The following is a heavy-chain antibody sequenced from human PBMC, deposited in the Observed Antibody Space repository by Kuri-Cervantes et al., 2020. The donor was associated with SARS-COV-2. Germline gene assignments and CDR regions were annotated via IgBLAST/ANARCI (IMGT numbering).Heavy chain of an antibody. J-gene: IGHJ3*02. CDR3: ARDVGRSYYPNDAFDI. Sequence: GESLKISCAASGFTFSSYSMNWVRQAPGKGLEWVSSISSSSSYIYYADSVKGRFTISRDNAKNSPYLQMNSLRAEDTAVYYCARDVGRSYYPNDAFDIWGQGTMVTVSS. CDR1: GFTFSSYS. V-gene: IGHV3-21*01. D-gene: IGHD1-26*01. CDR2: ISSSSSYI.